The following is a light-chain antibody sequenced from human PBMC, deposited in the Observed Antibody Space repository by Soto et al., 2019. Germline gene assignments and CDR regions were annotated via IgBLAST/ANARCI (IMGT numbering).Light chain of an antibody. Sequence: DIQMTQSPFSLSASVGDRVTITCRASQGINNYLAWYQQKPGKVPRLLIFAASTLVRGVPSRFSGRGSGTEFTLTISSLQADDYATFYCQQYHTDWTFGQGTKVDIK. V-gene: IGKV1-27*01. J-gene: IGKJ1*01. CDR1: QGINNY. CDR2: AAS. CDR3: QQYHTDWT.